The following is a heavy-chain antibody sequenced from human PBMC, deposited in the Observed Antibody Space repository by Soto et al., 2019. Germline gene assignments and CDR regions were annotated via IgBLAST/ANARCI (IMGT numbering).Heavy chain of an antibody. D-gene: IGHD6-13*01. V-gene: IGHV1-69*13. CDR2: IVPIYRTA. CDR1: GGTFSSYR. J-gene: IGHJ4*02. CDR3: VRASGAKRSSS. Sequence: ASVKVSCKASGGTFSSYRINWVRQAPGQGLEWVGGIVPIYRTADYAQKFQGRVTITADESARTSYMELRSLKSQDTAVYYCVRASGAKRSSSWGQGTLVTVSS.